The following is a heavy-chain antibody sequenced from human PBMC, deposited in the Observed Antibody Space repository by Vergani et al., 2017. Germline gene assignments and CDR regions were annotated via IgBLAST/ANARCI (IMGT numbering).Heavy chain of an antibody. CDR3: ARDGDVLRYFDWLFYYYCMDV. Sequence: VQLVESGGGVVQPGRSLRLSCAASGFTFSSYAMHWVRQAPGKGLEWVAVISYDGSNKYYADSVKGRFTISRDNSKNTLYLQMNSLRAEDTAVYYCARDGDVLRYFDWLFYYYCMDVWGKGTTVTVSS. CDR1: GFTFSSYA. D-gene: IGHD3-9*01. CDR2: ISYDGSNK. V-gene: IGHV3-30*01. J-gene: IGHJ6*03.